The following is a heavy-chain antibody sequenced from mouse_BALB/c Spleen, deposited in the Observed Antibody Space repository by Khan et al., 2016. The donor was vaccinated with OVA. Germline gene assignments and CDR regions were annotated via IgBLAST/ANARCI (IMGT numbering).Heavy chain of an antibody. CDR2: IWGDGST. V-gene: IGHV2-6-1*01. D-gene: IGHD2-10*01. CDR3: ARQPYYHYNIMDY. J-gene: IGHJ4*01. Sequence: QVQLKESGSGLVAPSQSLSITCTISGFSLTNYGVHWVRQPPGKGLEWLVVIWGDGSTTYNSALKSRLTISKDNSKNQVFLKMNSLQTDDTAMYFCARQPYYHYNIMDYWGQGTSVTVSS. CDR1: GFSLTNYG.